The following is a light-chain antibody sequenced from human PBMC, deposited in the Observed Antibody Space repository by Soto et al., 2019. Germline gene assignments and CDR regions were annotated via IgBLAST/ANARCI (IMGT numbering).Light chain of an antibody. CDR2: EGS. CDR3: CSYAGSSTAI. CDR1: SSDVGSDNL. J-gene: IGLJ2*01. V-gene: IGLV2-23*01. Sequence: LTXPASVSGSPGQSITISCTGTSSDVGSDNLVSWYQQHPGKAPKLMIYEGSKRPSGVSNRFSGSKSGNTASLTISGLQAEDEADYYCCSYAGSSTAIFGGGTKVTVL.